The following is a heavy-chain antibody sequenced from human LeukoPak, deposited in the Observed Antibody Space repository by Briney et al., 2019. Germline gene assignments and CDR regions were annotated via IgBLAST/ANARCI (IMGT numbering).Heavy chain of an antibody. J-gene: IGHJ5*02. Sequence: SETLSLTCTVSGGSISSYYWSWIRQPPGKGLEWIGRIYTSGSTNYNPSLKSRVTMSVDTSKNQFSLKLSSVTAADTAVYYCARDQGQVAVAGTCWFDPWGQGTLVTVSS. CDR3: ARDQGQVAVAGTCWFDP. CDR2: IYTSGST. D-gene: IGHD6-19*01. V-gene: IGHV4-4*07. CDR1: GGSISSYY.